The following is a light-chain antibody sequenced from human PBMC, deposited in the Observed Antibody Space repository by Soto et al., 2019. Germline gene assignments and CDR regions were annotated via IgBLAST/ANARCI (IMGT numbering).Light chain of an antibody. Sequence: QSALTQPASVSGSPGQSITISCTGTSSDVGGYNYVSWYQQHPGKDPKLMIYEVSNRPSGVSNRSSGSKSGNTASLTISGLQAEDEADYYCSSYTSSSHYVFGTGNKVTVL. J-gene: IGLJ1*01. CDR3: SSYTSSSHYV. CDR2: EVS. CDR1: SSDVGGYNY. V-gene: IGLV2-14*01.